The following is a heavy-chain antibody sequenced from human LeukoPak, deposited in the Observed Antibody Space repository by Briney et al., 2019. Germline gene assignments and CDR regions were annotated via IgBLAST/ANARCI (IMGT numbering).Heavy chain of an antibody. Sequence: PGRSLRLSCAASGFTFSSYGMHWVRQAPGKGLEWVAVISYDGSNKYYADSVKGRFTISRDNSKNTLYLQMNSLRAEDTAVYYCAKDRSGSYQDYWGQGTLVTVSS. CDR2: ISYDGSNK. D-gene: IGHD3-10*01. CDR3: AKDRSGSYQDY. J-gene: IGHJ4*02. V-gene: IGHV3-30*18. CDR1: GFTFSSYG.